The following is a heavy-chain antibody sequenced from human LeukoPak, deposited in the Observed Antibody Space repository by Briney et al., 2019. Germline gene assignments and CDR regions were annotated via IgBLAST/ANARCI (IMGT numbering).Heavy chain of an antibody. J-gene: IGHJ4*02. CDR1: GFTFSDYT. D-gene: IGHD3/OR15-3a*01. Sequence: GGSLRLSCAASGFTFSDYTMNWVRQAPREGLEWVSSIRSSSSYIYYADSVKGRFTTSRDNAKNSLYLQMNSLRVEDTAVYYCARDGHFDYWGQGTLVTVSS. V-gene: IGHV3-21*01. CDR2: IRSSSSYI. CDR3: ARDGHFDY.